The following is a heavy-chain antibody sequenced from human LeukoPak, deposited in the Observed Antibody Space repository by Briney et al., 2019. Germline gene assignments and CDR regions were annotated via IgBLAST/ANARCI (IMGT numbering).Heavy chain of an antibody. Sequence: GASVKVSCKASGYTFTGYYMHWVRQAPGQELEWMGWINPNSGGANYAQKFQGRVTMTRDTSISTAYMELSRLRSDDTAVYYCARVLEQWLVIFDYWGQGTLVTVPS. D-gene: IGHD6-19*01. CDR1: GYTFTGYY. J-gene: IGHJ4*02. CDR3: ARVLEQWLVIFDY. CDR2: INPNSGGA. V-gene: IGHV1-2*02.